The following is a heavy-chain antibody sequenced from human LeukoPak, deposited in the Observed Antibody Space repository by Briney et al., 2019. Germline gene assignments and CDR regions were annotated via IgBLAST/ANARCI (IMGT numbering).Heavy chain of an antibody. J-gene: IGHJ3*02. V-gene: IGHV1-2*02. CDR1: GYTFTGYY. CDR3: AVSGNFWRGYAFDI. CDR2: INPNSGGT. D-gene: IGHD3-3*01. Sequence: GASVKVSCKASGYTFTGYYMHWVRQAPGQGLEWMGWINPNSGGTNYAQKFQGRVTMTRDTSTSTAYMELSRLRSDDTAVYYCAVSGNFWRGYAFDIWGQGTMVTVSS.